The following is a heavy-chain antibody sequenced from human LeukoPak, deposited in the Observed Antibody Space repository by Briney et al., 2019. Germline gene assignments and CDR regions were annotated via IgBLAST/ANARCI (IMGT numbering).Heavy chain of an antibody. Sequence: GGSLRLSCAASGFTFSSYGMHWVRQAPGKGPEWVAVIWYDGSNKYYADSVKGRFTISRDNSKNTLYLQMNSLRAEDTAVYYCAGVMSDYGDYVSFDYWGQGTLVTVSS. D-gene: IGHD4-17*01. J-gene: IGHJ4*02. V-gene: IGHV3-33*01. CDR2: IWYDGSNK. CDR1: GFTFSSYG. CDR3: AGVMSDYGDYVSFDY.